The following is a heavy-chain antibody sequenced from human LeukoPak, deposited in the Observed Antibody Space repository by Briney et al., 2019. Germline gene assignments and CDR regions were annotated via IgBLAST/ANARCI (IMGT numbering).Heavy chain of an antibody. CDR2: IYRSGTA. D-gene: IGHD5-12*01. Sequence: SETLSLTCTVSHSSITSEYYWAWIRQPPGKGLEWIGSIYRSGTAYYNPSLKSRVTISVDTSKNQFSLKVNSVTAADTAVFYCARDRGAYDFVFDSWGRGILVTVSS. V-gene: IGHV4-38-2*02. CDR3: ARDRGAYDFVFDS. J-gene: IGHJ4*02. CDR1: HSSITSEYY.